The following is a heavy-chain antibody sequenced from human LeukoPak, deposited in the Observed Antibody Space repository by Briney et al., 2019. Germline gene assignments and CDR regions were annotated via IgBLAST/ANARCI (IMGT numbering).Heavy chain of an antibody. V-gene: IGHV3-11*01. D-gene: IGHD3-22*01. J-gene: IGHJ4*02. CDR1: GFTFSDYY. CDR3: AQSSGYYY. CDR2: IGSRSTGTTI. Sequence: GGSLRLSCAASGFTFSDYYMSWIRQAAGKGLEWVSYIGSRSTGTTIYYADSVKGRFTISRDNAKNSLYLQMNSLRPEDTAVYYCAQSSGYYYWGQGTLVTVSS.